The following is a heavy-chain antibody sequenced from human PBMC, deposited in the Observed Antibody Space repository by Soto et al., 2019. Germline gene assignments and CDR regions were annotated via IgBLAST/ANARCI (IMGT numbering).Heavy chain of an antibody. Sequence: QVQLVESGGGVVQPGRSLRLSCAASGFTFSSYGMHWVRQAPGKGLEWVAGISYDGSNKYYADSVKGRFTISRDNSKNPLYLQMNSLTAEDTAVYYCAKDSSHDYYYMDVWGKGTTVTVSS. J-gene: IGHJ6*03. V-gene: IGHV3-30*18. CDR1: GFTFSSYG. CDR2: ISYDGSNK. D-gene: IGHD2-2*01. CDR3: AKDSSHDYYYMDV.